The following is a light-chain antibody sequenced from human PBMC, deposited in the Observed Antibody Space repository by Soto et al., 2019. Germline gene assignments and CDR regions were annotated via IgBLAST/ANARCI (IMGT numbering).Light chain of an antibody. J-gene: IGKJ4*01. CDR1: QSVSSTY. CDR3: QQYGSSHT. Sequence: EIVLTQSPGTLSLSPGERATLSCRASQSVSSTYLAWYQQKPGQAPRLLIDGASSRATGIPDRFSGSGSGKDFPITISSQEPEDFAVYYCQQYGSSHTFGGGTKVEIK. V-gene: IGKV3-20*01. CDR2: GAS.